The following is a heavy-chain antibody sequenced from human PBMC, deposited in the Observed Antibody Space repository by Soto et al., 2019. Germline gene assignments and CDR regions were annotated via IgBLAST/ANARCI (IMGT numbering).Heavy chain of an antibody. Sequence: QVQLQQWGAGLLKPSETLSLTCAVYGQSFSGHTWSWIRQSPGKGLGWIGEISQSGSTYYNPSLKTRVTISADTSKNQFSLTLNSVTAADTGVFYCARGSGIAVIPGELEDVHYDYWGQGTLVSVSS. V-gene: IGHV4-34*01. D-gene: IGHD2-2*01. CDR1: GQSFSGHT. CDR3: ARGSGIAVIPGELEDVHYDY. J-gene: IGHJ4*02. CDR2: ISQSGST.